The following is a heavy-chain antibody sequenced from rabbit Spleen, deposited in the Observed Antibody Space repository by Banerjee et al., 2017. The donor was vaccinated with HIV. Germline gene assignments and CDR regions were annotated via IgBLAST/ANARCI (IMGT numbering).Heavy chain of an antibody. Sequence: QEQLVESGGGLVQPGESLKLSCTASGFSFSSNWICWVRQAPGKGLEWIACIDTNDGDTDYANWPKGRFTISKTSSTTVTLQMTSLTVADTATYFCARDAGSGPYIDGYFSLWGPGTLVTVS. V-gene: IGHV1S45*01. D-gene: IGHD8-1*01. J-gene: IGHJ4*01. CDR1: GFSFSSNW. CDR2: IDTNDGDT. CDR3: ARDAGSGPYIDGYFSL.